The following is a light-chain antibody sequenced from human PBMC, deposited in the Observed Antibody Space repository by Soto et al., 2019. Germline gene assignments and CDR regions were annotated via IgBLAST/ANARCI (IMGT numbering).Light chain of an antibody. V-gene: IGKV1-5*01. J-gene: IGKJ1*01. CDR1: QSISSW. CDR2: DAS. Sequence: DIQMTEYPSTLSASVGGRVTITCRASQSISSWLAWYQQKPGKAPKLLIYDASSLESGVPSRFSGSGSGTEFTLTISSLQPDDFATYYCQQYNSYSWTFGQGTKVDIK. CDR3: QQYNSYSWT.